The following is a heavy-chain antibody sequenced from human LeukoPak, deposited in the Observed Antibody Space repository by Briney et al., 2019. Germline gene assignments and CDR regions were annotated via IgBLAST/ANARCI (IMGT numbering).Heavy chain of an antibody. V-gene: IGHV4-34*01. CDR2: INHSGST. J-gene: IGHJ6*03. D-gene: IGHD3-16*01. Sequence: PSETLSLTCVVYGGSFSGYSWSWIRQPPGKGLEWIGEINHSGSTNYNPSLKSRVTISVDTSKNQFSLKLSSVTAADTAVYYCAMPTRYYDYGFSMDVWGKGTTVTVSS. CDR1: GGSFSGYS. CDR3: AMPTRYYDYGFSMDV.